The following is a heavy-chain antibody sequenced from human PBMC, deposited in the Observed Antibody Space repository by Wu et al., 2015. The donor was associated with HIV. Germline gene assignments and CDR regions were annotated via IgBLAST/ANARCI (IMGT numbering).Heavy chain of an antibody. CDR2: MNPNSGNT. D-gene: IGHD5-18*01. J-gene: IGHJ4*02. Sequence: QVQLVQSGAEVRETGASVKISCKASGYTFTNYDINWVRQATGQGLEWMGWMNPNSGNTAYAQKFQGRVTFARHTSISTAYMELSSLRSEDTAVYYCARDEGYSYGPYYFDYWGQGTLVTVSS. V-gene: IGHV1-8*01. CDR1: GYTFTNYD. CDR3: ARDEGYSYGPYYFDY.